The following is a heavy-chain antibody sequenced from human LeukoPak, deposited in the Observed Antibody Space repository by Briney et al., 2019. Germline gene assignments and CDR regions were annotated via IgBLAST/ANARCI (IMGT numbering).Heavy chain of an antibody. CDR1: GFTFRSYE. Sequence: GGSLRLSCVGSGFTFRSYEMTWVRQAPGKGLEWVAYIRFDGSNNYYADSLKGRFTISRDNSKNTLYLQMNSLGVEDTAVYSCARGGVNYASDYWGQGTLVTVSS. J-gene: IGHJ4*02. D-gene: IGHD1-7*01. V-gene: IGHV3-30*02. CDR2: IRFDGSNN. CDR3: ARGGVNYASDY.